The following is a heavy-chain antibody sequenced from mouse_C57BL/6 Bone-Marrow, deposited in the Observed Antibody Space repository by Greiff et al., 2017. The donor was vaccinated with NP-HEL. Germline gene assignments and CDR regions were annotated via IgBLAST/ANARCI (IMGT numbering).Heavy chain of an antibody. CDR1: GYTFTSCW. J-gene: IGHJ1*03. Sequence: VQLQQPGTELVKPGASVKLSCKASGYTFTSCWMHWVKQRPGQGLEWIGNINPSNGGTNYNEKFKSKATLTVDKSSSTAYMQLSSLTSEDSAVYYCARKGITTVAASYWYFDVWGTGTTVTVSS. CDR3: ARKGITTVAASYWYFDV. D-gene: IGHD1-1*01. CDR2: INPSNGGT. V-gene: IGHV1-53*01.